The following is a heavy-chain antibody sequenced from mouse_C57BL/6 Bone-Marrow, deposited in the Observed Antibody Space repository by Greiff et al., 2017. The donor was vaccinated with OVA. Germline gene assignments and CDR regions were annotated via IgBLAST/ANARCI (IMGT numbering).Heavy chain of an antibody. CDR3: ARNPIYYDYDGGAMDY. Sequence: QVQLQQPGAELVKPGASVKLSCKASGYTFTSYWMQWVKQRPGQGLEWIGEIDPSDSYTNYNQKFKGKATLTVDTSSSTAYMQLSSLTSEDSAVYYCARNPIYYDYDGGAMDYWGQGTSVTVSS. D-gene: IGHD2-4*01. CDR1: GYTFTSYW. V-gene: IGHV1-50*01. CDR2: IDPSDSYT. J-gene: IGHJ4*01.